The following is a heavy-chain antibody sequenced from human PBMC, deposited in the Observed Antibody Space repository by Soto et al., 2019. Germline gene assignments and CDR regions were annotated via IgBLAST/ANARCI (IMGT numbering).Heavy chain of an antibody. CDR2: IYPGDSDT. CDR1: GYSFTSYC. Sequence: GESLKISCKGSGYSFTSYCIGWVRQMPGKGLEWMGIIYPGDSDTRYSPSFQGQVTISADKSISTAYLQWSSLKASDTAMYYCARPFYYDSSGYDYWGQGTLVTVSS. J-gene: IGHJ4*02. CDR3: ARPFYYDSSGYDY. D-gene: IGHD3-22*01. V-gene: IGHV5-51*01.